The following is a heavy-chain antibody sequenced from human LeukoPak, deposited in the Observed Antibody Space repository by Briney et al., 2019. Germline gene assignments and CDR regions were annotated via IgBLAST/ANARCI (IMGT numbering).Heavy chain of an antibody. CDR1: GYTLTGYY. CDR2: INPNSGGT. CDR3: ARDSWGLSYYFDY. Sequence: ASVKVSCKASGYTLTGYYMHWVRQAPGQGLEWMGWINPNSGGTNYAQKFQGRVTMTRDTSISTAYMELSRLRSDDTAVYYCARDSWGLSYYFDYWGQGTLVTVSS. J-gene: IGHJ4*02. V-gene: IGHV1-2*02. D-gene: IGHD2/OR15-2a*01.